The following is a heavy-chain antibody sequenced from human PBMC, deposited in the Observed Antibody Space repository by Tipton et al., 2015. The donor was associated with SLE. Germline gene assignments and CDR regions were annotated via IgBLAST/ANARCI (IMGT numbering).Heavy chain of an antibody. CDR2: ISYDGSNK. CDR1: GFTFSNYA. J-gene: IGHJ4*02. CDR3: ANLLGY. D-gene: IGHD2-21*01. V-gene: IGHV3-30-3*02. Sequence: SGFTFSNYAMHWVRQAPGKGLEWVAVISYDGSNKYYADSAKGRFTISRDNSKNTLYLQMNSLRAEDTAVYYCANLLGYWGQGTLVTVSS.